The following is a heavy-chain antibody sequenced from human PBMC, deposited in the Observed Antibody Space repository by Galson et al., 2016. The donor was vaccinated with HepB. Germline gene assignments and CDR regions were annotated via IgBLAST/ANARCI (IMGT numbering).Heavy chain of an antibody. CDR2: FYPGDSEI. CDR3: ARLASSRSPYDP. J-gene: IGHJ5*02. D-gene: IGHD5-12*01. Sequence: QSGAEVKKPGESLKISCKGEGYVFSSYWIAWVRQTPDKGLEWMGLFYPGDSEIRYSPSFQGQVTFSADKSINTAYMQWSSLKASDTAIYYCARLASSRSPYDPWGQGTLVTVSS. V-gene: IGHV5-51*01. CDR1: GYVFSSYW.